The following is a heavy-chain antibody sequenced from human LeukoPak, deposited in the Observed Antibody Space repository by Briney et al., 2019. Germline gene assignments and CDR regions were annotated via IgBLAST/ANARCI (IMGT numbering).Heavy chain of an antibody. CDR3: ARVSQRWLAHYGMDV. Sequence: SETLSLTCAVYGGSFSGYYWTWIRQPPGKGLEWIGYIYYSGSTNYNPSLKSRVTISVDTSKNQFSLKLSSVTAADTAVYYCARVSQRWLAHYGMDVWGQGTTVTVSS. J-gene: IGHJ6*02. D-gene: IGHD6-19*01. CDR1: GGSFSGYY. V-gene: IGHV4-59*12. CDR2: IYYSGST.